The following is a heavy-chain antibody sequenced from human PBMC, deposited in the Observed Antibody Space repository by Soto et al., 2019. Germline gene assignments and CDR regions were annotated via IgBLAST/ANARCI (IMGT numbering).Heavy chain of an antibody. Sequence: SETLSLTCAVYGGSFSCYYWSWIRQPPGKGLEWIGEINHSGSTSYNPSLKSRVTISVDTSKNQFSLKLSSVTAADTAVYYCALGNFDAFDIWGQGTMVTVS. CDR1: GGSFSCYY. CDR3: ALGNFDAFDI. J-gene: IGHJ3*02. V-gene: IGHV4-34*01. CDR2: INHSGST.